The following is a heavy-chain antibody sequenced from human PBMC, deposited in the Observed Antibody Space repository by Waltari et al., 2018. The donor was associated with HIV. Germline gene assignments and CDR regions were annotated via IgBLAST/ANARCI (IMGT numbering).Heavy chain of an antibody. D-gene: IGHD1-26*01. CDR3: ARRRGSYSGSYYSLDY. V-gene: IGHV5-51*03. J-gene: IGHJ4*02. CDR1: GYTFSTFW. CDR2: IYPGDSDT. Sequence: EEQLVQSGAEVKKPGESLKISCKGSGYTFSTFWIVWVRQMPGKGLEWMGTIYPGDSDTSYSPSFQGQVTISADKSIGTAYLQWSSLKASDSAMYYCARRRGSYSGSYYSLDYWGQGTLVTVSS.